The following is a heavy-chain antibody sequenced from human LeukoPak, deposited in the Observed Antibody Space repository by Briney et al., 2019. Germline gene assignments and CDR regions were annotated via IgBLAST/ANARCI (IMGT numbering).Heavy chain of an antibody. Sequence: GGSLRLSCAASGFGFSTYWMSWVRQAPGKGLEWASSISSTSAYIHYAESVKGRFTISRDNIDNVVYLQMNSLRVEDTAVYFCARVAVAGPTGWFDSWGQGTLVTVSS. J-gene: IGHJ5*01. CDR3: ARVAVAGPTGWFDS. V-gene: IGHV3-21*01. CDR2: ISSTSAYI. CDR1: GFGFSTYW. D-gene: IGHD6-19*01.